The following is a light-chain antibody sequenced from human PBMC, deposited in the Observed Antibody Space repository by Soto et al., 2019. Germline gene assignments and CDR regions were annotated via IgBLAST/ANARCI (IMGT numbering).Light chain of an antibody. V-gene: IGKV3-15*01. Sequence: EIVMTQSPATLSVSPGERATLSCRASQSVSRNLAWYQHKPGQAPRLLIYGASTRATDIAAMISGSGSGTEFTLTIGSLQSEDFAVYYCQQYNKWPLTFGGGTKVEIK. CDR3: QQYNKWPLT. CDR1: QSVSRN. J-gene: IGKJ4*01. CDR2: GAS.